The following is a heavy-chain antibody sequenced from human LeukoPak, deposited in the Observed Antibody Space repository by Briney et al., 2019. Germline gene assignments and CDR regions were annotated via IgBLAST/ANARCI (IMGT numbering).Heavy chain of an antibody. V-gene: IGHV3-30-3*01. D-gene: IGHD5-18*01. CDR1: GLTFSSYA. CDR2: ISYDGSNK. CDR3: ARDLLDSYGYGIGAFDI. Sequence: GGSLKLSCAASGLTFSSYAMHWVRQAPGKGLEWVAVISYDGSNKNYADSVKGRFTISRDSSKDTLYLEMNSLRPEDTAVYYCARDLLDSYGYGIGAFDIWGQGTMVTVSS. J-gene: IGHJ3*02.